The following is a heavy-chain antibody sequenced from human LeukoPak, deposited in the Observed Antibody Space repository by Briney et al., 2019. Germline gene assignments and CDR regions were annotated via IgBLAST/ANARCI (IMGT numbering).Heavy chain of an antibody. J-gene: IGHJ4*02. Sequence: PGGSLRLSCAASGFTFSSYAMSWVRQAPGEGLEWVSAISGSGGSTYYADSVKGRFTISRDNSKNTLYLQMNSLRAEDTAVYYCAKGSTVTTNYFDYWGQGTLVTVSS. CDR3: AKGSTVTTNYFDY. V-gene: IGHV3-23*01. CDR2: ISGSGGST. CDR1: GFTFSSYA. D-gene: IGHD4-17*01.